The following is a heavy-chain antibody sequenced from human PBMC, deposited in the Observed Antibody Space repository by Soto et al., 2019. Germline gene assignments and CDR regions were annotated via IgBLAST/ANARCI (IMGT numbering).Heavy chain of an antibody. CDR2: ISDSGSTI. V-gene: IGHV3-48*01. CDR1: GFPFSSYA. CDR3: TRDGS. D-gene: IGHD5-12*01. J-gene: IGHJ5*02. Sequence: GGSLRLSCAASGFPFSSYAMNWVRQTPDKGLEWLSYISDSGSTIHHADSVKGRFTISRDNAKNSLYLQMNSLRADDTAVYYCTRDGSWGQGTLVTVSS.